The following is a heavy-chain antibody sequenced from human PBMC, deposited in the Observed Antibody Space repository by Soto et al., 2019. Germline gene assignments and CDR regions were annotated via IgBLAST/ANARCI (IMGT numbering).Heavy chain of an antibody. CDR3: ARGGAVAGNYYYYYGMDV. V-gene: IGHV4-59*01. Sequence: PXGTLSLTCTVSGGSISSSDWSWIRQPPGKGLEWIGYIYYSGSTNYNPSLKSRVTISVDTSKNQFSLKLSSVTAADTAVYYCARGGAVAGNYYYYYGMDVWGQGTTVTVSS. CDR2: IYYSGST. CDR1: GGSISSSD. J-gene: IGHJ6*02. D-gene: IGHD6-19*01.